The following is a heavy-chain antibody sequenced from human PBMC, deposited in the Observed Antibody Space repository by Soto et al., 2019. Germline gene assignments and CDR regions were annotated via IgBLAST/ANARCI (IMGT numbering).Heavy chain of an antibody. D-gene: IGHD6-13*01. CDR3: ARDAPGAAPY. Sequence: QVQLQESGPGLVKPSQTLSLTCTVSGGPIINGDCYLNWIQHHPEKGLEWMGYINYRGTTNYYPALKRRILISIDTSKNQFSLRLTSVTAADTAVYYCARDAPGAAPYWGQGTLVTVSS. J-gene: IGHJ4*02. CDR2: INYRGTT. CDR1: GGPIINGDCY. V-gene: IGHV4-31*03.